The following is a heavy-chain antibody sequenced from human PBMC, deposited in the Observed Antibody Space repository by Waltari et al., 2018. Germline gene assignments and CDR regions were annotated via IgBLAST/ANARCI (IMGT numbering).Heavy chain of an antibody. CDR1: GGSINNSY. Sequence: VQLQASGSGLVKPSDTLSLSCRVPGGSINNSYCAWIRQRPGQALEWIGHIYYKGSTTYNPALKDRVTLSIHSSRDEFSLALTSVTTADTAVYFCARLDRGVTRSNYYFNLDVWDEGTTVTVSS. CDR2: IYYKGST. J-gene: IGHJ6*03. D-gene: IGHD3-10*01. V-gene: IGHV4-59*07. CDR3: ARLDRGVTRSNYYFNLDV.